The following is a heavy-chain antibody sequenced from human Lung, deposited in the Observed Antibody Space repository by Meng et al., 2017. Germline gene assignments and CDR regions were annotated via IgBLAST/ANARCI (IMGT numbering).Heavy chain of an antibody. CDR3: ARGPTTMAHDFDY. CDR1: GGSFSDYY. Sequence: HVPLQQWGGILLKSSESPALTCVVSGGSFSDYYWSWIRQPPGKGLEWIGEINHSGSTNYNPSLESRATISVDTSQNNLSLKLSSVTAADSAVYYCARGPTTMAHDFDYWGQGTLVTVSS. V-gene: IGHV4-34*01. D-gene: IGHD4-11*01. CDR2: INHSGST. J-gene: IGHJ4*02.